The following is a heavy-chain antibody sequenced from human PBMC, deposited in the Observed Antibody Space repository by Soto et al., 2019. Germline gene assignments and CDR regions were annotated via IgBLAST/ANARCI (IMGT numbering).Heavy chain of an antibody. CDR2: ISSSSSYI. J-gene: IGHJ4*02. V-gene: IGHV3-21*01. CDR1: GFTSSSYS. Sequence: PGGSLRLSCAASGFTSSSYSMNWVRQAPGKGLEWVSSISSSSSYIYYADSVKGRFTISRDNAKNSLYLQMNSLRAEDTAVYYCAREPYQLPKEFDYWGQGTLVTVSS. CDR3: AREPYQLPKEFDY. D-gene: IGHD2-2*01.